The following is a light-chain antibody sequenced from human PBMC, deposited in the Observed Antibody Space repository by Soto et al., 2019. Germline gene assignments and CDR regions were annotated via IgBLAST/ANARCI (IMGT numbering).Light chain of an antibody. CDR2: AAS. J-gene: IGKJ3*01. Sequence: DIQLTQSPSFLSASVGDRVTITCRASQGISSYLAWYQQKPGKAPKLLIYAASTLQSGVPSRFSGSGSGTEFTLTISSLQTEDFATYYCQQLNSYPRITFGPGTKVDIK. CDR1: QGISSY. CDR3: QQLNSYPRIT. V-gene: IGKV1-9*01.